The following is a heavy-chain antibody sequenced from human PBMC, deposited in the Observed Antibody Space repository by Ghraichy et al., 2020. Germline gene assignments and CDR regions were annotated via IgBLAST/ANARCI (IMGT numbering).Heavy chain of an antibody. CDR3: ARDFTTGWSFDY. CDR1: GDSVSSNSAT. D-gene: IGHD6-19*01. J-gene: IGHJ4*02. Sequence: SQTLSLTCGISGDSVSSNSATWPWIRQSPSRGLEWLGRTYYRSRWYNDYAVSVKSRITISPDTSKNQFSLQLISVTPEDTAMYYCARDFTTGWSFDYWGQGILVTVSS. V-gene: IGHV6-1*01. CDR2: TYYRSRWYN.